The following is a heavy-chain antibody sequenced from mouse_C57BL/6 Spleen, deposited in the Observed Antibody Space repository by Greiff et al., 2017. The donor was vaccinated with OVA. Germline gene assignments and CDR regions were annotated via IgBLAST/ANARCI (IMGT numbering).Heavy chain of an antibody. CDR3: GRDHYGSSVLDY. J-gene: IGHJ2*01. CDR1: GYTFTSYW. Sequence: QVQLQQPGAELVKPGASVKMSCKASGYTFTSYWLTWVKQRPGQGLEWIGDIFPGSGSTTYNEKFKSKATLTVATTSGTAYMQLSSLTSEDSAVYYCGRDHYGSSVLDYWGQGTTLTVSS. D-gene: IGHD1-1*01. V-gene: IGHV1-55*01. CDR2: IFPGSGST.